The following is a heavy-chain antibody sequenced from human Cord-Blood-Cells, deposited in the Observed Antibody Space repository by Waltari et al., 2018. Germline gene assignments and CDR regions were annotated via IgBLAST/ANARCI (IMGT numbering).Heavy chain of an antibody. Sequence: QLQLQESGPGLVKPSETLSLTCTVSGGPISSSSYSWGWIRQPPGKGLEWIGSIYYSGSTYYNPSLKSRVTISVDTSKNQCSLKLSSVTAADTAVYYCARSKLVWFDPWGQGTLVTVSS. CDR1: GGPISSSSYS. V-gene: IGHV4-39*01. J-gene: IGHJ5*02. CDR2: IYYSGST. CDR3: ARSKLVWFDP. D-gene: IGHD6-6*01.